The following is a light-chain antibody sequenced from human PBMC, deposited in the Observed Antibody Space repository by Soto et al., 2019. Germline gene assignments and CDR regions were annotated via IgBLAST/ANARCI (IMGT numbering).Light chain of an antibody. J-gene: IGLJ2*01. Sequence: QAVVTQPPSVSGAPGQGVTISCTGSSSNIGAGNTVHWYQQFPGTAPKLLIFVKDNRPSGVPDRFSASKSGTSASLAITGLQAEDEADYHCQSYDSSLSAVVFGGGTKLTVL. CDR1: SSNIGAGNT. V-gene: IGLV1-40*01. CDR2: VKD. CDR3: QSYDSSLSAVV.